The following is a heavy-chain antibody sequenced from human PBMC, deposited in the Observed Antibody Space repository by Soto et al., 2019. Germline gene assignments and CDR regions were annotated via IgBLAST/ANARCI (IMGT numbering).Heavy chain of an antibody. V-gene: IGHV3-30-3*01. CDR3: VRDRVVGATNFDD. J-gene: IGHJ4*02. D-gene: IGHD1-26*01. CDR2: ISYDGGKE. CDR1: GFTFSNSA. Sequence: QVQLVESGGGVVKPGRSLRLSCAASGFTFSNSAIHWVRQVPGKGLKWVGVISYDGGKEYNADSVKGRFTISRDNSKNTLYLQLNSQRVEDTAVYYCVRDRVVGATNFDDWGQGTLVTVSS.